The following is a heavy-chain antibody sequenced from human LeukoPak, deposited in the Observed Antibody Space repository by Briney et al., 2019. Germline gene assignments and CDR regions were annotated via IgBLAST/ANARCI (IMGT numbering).Heavy chain of an antibody. V-gene: IGHV4-59*01. D-gene: IGHD3-22*01. J-gene: IGHJ2*01. CDR1: GGSISSYY. CDR2: IYYSGST. Sequence: SETLSLTCTVSGGSISSYYWSWIRQPPGKGLEWIGYIYYSGSTNYNPSLKSRVTISVDTSKNQFSLKLSSVTAADTAVYYCARVGSSGYYYYWYFDLWGRGTLVTVPS. CDR3: ARVGSSGYYYYWYFDL.